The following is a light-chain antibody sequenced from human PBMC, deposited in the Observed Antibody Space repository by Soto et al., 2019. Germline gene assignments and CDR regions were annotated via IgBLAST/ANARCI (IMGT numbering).Light chain of an antibody. Sequence: EIVLTQSPGTLSLSPGDRATLSCRASQTISSTYLAWYQQKPGQAPRLLIYAASTRATGIPDRFSGSGSGTDFTLTISRLEPEDFAVYFCHQRYNWPRVTFGQGTRLEIK. V-gene: IGKV3D-20*02. CDR1: QTISSTY. CDR3: HQRYNWPRVT. J-gene: IGKJ5*01. CDR2: AAS.